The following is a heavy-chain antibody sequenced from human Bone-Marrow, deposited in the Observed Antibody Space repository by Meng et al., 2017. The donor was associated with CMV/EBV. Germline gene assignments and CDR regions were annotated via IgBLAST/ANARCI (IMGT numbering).Heavy chain of an antibody. V-gene: IGHV4-61*01. D-gene: IGHD3-10*01. J-gene: IGHJ4*02. CDR3: ARETGIFGWTRPERGIYY. CDR2: IYYSGST. Sequence: SETLSLTCTVSGGSVSSGSYYWSWIRQPPGKGLEWIGYIYYSGSTYYNPSLKSRVTISVDTSKNQFSLKLSSVTAADTAVYYCARETGIFGWTRPERGIYYCGQGTLVIVS. CDR1: GGSVSSGSYY.